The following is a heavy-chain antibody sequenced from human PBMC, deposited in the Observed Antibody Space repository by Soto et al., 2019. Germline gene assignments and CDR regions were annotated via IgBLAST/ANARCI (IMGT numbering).Heavy chain of an antibody. V-gene: IGHV4-59*01. CDR2: IYYSGST. CDR1: GGSISSYY. Sequence: PSETLSLTCTVSGGSISSYYWSWIRQPPGKGLEWIGYIYYSGSTNYNPSLKSRVTISVDTSKNQFSLKLSSVTAADTAVYYCARAFPYYDFWSGSIPTGMDVWGQGTTVTVSS. D-gene: IGHD3-3*01. CDR3: ARAFPYYDFWSGSIPTGMDV. J-gene: IGHJ6*02.